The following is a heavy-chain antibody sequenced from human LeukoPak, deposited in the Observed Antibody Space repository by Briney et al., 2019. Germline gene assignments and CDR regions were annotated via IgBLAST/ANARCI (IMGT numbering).Heavy chain of an antibody. CDR1: GGSISSGSYY. CDR2: IDYIEKT. D-gene: IGHD3-10*01. J-gene: IGHJ3*02. Sequence: ETLSLTCTVSGGSISSGSYYWGWIRQPPGKGLEWIGSIDYIEKTYYNMSLKSRVTISIDTSKNQFSLSLTSVTAADTAVYFCARDKIVRAAHDAFDIWGQGTMVTVSS. CDR3: ARDKIVRAAHDAFDI. V-gene: IGHV4-39*07.